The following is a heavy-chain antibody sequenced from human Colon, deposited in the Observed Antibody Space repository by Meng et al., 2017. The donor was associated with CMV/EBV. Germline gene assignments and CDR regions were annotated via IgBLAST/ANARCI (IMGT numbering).Heavy chain of an antibody. D-gene: IGHD3-10*01. V-gene: IGHV3-11*01. CDR3: ARDGLTMVRGTDVYYYYYGMDV. CDR1: GFNFSDYY. CDR2: ITNSGITT. Sequence: GESLKISCAASGFNFSDYYMSWIRQAPGKGLDWISYITNSGITTYYADSVRDRFTISRDNAKNSLYLQMNSLRAEDTAVYYCARDGLTMVRGTDVYYYYYGMDVWGQGTTVTVSS. J-gene: IGHJ6*02.